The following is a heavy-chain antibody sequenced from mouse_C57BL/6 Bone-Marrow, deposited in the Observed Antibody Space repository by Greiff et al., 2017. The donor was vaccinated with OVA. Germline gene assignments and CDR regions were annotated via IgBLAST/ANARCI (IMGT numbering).Heavy chain of an antibody. CDR3: ARHDYDVFDY. CDR1: EYAFPSHD. Sequence: EVQGVESGGGLVQPGESLKLSCESYEYAFPSHDMSWVRKTPEKGLEWVAAINIDGGSTYYPDTMERRFIITRYNTKNTLYLQMSSLRSEDTALYYCARHDYDVFDYGGQGTTLTVSA. V-gene: IGHV5-2*01. CDR2: INIDGGST. J-gene: IGHJ2*01. D-gene: IGHD2-4*01.